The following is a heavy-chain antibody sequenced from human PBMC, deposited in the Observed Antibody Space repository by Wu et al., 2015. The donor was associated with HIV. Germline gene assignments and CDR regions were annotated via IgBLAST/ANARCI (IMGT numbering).Heavy chain of an antibody. CDR2: INPKDGAT. D-gene: IGHD3-3*01. CDR3: AKGNYDFWAAHFADNWFGP. Sequence: QVQLVQSGAEVKKPGASVKVSCKASGYTFSDYYIHWIRQAPGQGLEWMGWINPKDGATDFARKFQGRVTMTRDTSFSTAYMNLISLTSDDTAVYYCAKGNYDFWAAHFADNWFGPWGQGPWSPSPQ. CDR1: GYTFSDYY. V-gene: IGHV1-2*02. J-gene: IGHJ5*02.